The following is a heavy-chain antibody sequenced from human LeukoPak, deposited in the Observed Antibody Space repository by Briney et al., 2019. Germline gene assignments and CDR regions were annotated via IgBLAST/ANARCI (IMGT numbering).Heavy chain of an antibody. CDR2: IYYSGSS. D-gene: IGHD5-18*01. CDR1: GGSISSYF. Sequence: KPSETLYLTCTISGGSISSYFWTWIRQPPGKGLEWSGYIYYSGSSNYTPYLKSRVTMSVDSSKNQFSLKLTSMTHTDTAVYYRARSERGYSYGWYDYWGQGTLVTVSS. J-gene: IGHJ4*02. CDR3: ARSERGYSYGWYDY. V-gene: IGHV4-59*01.